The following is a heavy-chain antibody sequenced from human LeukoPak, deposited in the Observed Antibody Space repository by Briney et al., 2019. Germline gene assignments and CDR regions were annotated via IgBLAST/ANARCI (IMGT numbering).Heavy chain of an antibody. V-gene: IGHV3-48*03. CDR3: AREAPAAGMGRVGLNY. CDR2: ISSSGSTI. Sequence: GGSLRLACVASGFAFGSYEMNWVRQAPGKGLEWVSYISSSGSTIYYADSVKGRFTISRDNAKNSLYLQMNSLRAEDTAVYYCAREAPAAGMGRVGLNYWGQGTLVTVSS. CDR1: GFAFGSYE. D-gene: IGHD6-13*01. J-gene: IGHJ4*02.